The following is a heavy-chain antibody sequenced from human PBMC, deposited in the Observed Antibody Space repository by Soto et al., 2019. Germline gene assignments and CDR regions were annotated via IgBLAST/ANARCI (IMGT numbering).Heavy chain of an antibody. CDR1: GVSIRSGNW. CDR2: IFHDGTA. J-gene: IGHJ4*02. D-gene: IGHD2-8*01. CDR3: ARLVYDTRLNYMYFDF. Sequence: SESLSRTWAVSGVSIRSGNWWTWVRQTPQRGMEYIGEIFHDGTANYYPSFERRVAISVDTSKNQFSLKLTSVTAADTAIYFCARLVYDTRLNYMYFDFWGQGALVAVSS. V-gene: IGHV4-4*02.